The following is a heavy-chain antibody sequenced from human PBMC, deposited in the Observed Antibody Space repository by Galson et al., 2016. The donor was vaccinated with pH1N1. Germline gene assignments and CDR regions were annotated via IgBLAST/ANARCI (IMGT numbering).Heavy chain of an antibody. CDR2: ISPIFGSI. CDR1: GGTFSNSA. D-gene: IGHD2-15*01. CDR3: SRDLVGSDRYYHYGMDV. Sequence: SVKVSCKASGGTFSNSAISWVRQAPGQGLEWMGGISPIFGSINYAQRFQGRVTVSADIFTNTAYMELSRLRSEDTAIYYCSRDLVGSDRYYHYGMDVWGQGTTVTVSS. V-gene: IGHV1-69*06. J-gene: IGHJ6*02.